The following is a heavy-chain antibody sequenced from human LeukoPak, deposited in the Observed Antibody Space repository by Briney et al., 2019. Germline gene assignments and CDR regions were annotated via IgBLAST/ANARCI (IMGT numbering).Heavy chain of an antibody. CDR1: GGSFSGHY. Sequence: SETLSLTCTVSGGSFSGHYWTWIRQPPGKGLEWIGQIHYSGRPDYNPSLKSRVTISVDTSKNQLSLKVASVTAADTAVYYCARFGVDYDMDVWGQGTTVTVSS. V-gene: IGHV4-59*11. D-gene: IGHD3-16*01. J-gene: IGHJ6*02. CDR3: ARFGVDYDMDV. CDR2: IHYSGRP.